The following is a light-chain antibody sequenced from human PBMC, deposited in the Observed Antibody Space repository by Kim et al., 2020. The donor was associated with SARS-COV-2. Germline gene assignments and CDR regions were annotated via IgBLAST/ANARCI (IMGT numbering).Light chain of an antibody. Sequence: VSPGQTASNTCSGDKLGDKYACWYQQKPGQSPVLVIYQDSKRPSGIPERFSGSNSGNTATLTISGTQALDEADYYCQAWDSSTYYVFGTGTKVTVL. V-gene: IGLV3-1*01. CDR2: QDS. CDR3: QAWDSSTYYV. CDR1: KLGDKY. J-gene: IGLJ1*01.